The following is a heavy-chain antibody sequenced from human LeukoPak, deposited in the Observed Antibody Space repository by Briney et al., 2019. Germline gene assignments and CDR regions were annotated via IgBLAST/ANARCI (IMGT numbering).Heavy chain of an antibody. CDR1: GFTFSSYS. D-gene: IGHD3-22*01. J-gene: IGHJ4*02. Sequence: TGGSLRLSCAASGFTFSSYSMNWVRQAPGKGLEWVSSISSSSSYIYYADSVKGRFTISRDNAKNSLYLQMNSLRAEDTAVYYCAREVYYDSSGLSGGYYFDYWGQGTLVTVSS. CDR3: AREVYYDSSGLSGGYYFDY. CDR2: ISSSSSYI. V-gene: IGHV3-21*01.